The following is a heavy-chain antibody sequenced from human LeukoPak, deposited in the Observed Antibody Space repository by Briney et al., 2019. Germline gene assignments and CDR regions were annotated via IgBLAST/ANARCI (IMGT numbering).Heavy chain of an antibody. CDR2: IIPIFGTA. CDR3: ARARYDFWSGYYPFDY. Sequence: SVKVSCKASGGTFSSYAISWVRQAPGQGLEWMGGIIPIFGTANYAQKFQGRVTITADESTSTAYMELSSLRSEDTAVYYCARARYDFWSGYYPFDYWGQGTLVTVSS. J-gene: IGHJ4*02. CDR1: GGTFSSYA. V-gene: IGHV1-69*01. D-gene: IGHD3-3*01.